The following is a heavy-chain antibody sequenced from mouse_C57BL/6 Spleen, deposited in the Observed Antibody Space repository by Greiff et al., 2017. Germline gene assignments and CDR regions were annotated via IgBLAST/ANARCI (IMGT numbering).Heavy chain of an antibody. CDR1: GYTFTDYE. Sequence: QVQLQQSGAELVRPGASVTLSCKASGYTFTDYEMHWVKQTPVHGLEWIGAIDPETGGTAYNQKFKGKAILTADKSSSTAYMELRSLTSEDSAVYYCTRSPNPGAMDYWGQGTSVTVSS. J-gene: IGHJ4*01. V-gene: IGHV1-15*01. CDR3: TRSPNPGAMDY. CDR2: IDPETGGT.